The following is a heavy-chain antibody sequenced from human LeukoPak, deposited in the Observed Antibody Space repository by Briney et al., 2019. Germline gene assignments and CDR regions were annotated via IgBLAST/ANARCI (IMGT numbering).Heavy chain of an antibody. D-gene: IGHD3-10*01. CDR1: GGTFSSYA. CDR2: IIPILGIA. J-gene: IGHJ4*02. Sequence: SVKVSCKASGGTFSSYAISWVRQAPGQGLEWMGRIIPILGIANYAQKFQGRVTITADKSTSTAYMELSSLRSEDTTVYYCTYGSGSYYVFDYWGQGTLVTVSS. CDR3: TYGSGSYYVFDY. V-gene: IGHV1-69*04.